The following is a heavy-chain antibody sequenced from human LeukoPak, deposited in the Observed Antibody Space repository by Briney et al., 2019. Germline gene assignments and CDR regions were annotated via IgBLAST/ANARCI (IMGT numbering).Heavy chain of an antibody. Sequence: GGSLRLSCAASGFTFSSYGMHWVRQAPGKGLEWVAFIRYDGSNKYYADSVKGRFTISRDNSKNTLYLQMNSLRAEDTAVYYCAGEEVTMVRGVKGGIGYWGPGNLGTVSS. CDR2: IRYDGSNK. CDR3: AGEEVTMVRGVKGGIGY. V-gene: IGHV3-30*02. J-gene: IGHJ4*02. CDR1: GFTFSSYG. D-gene: IGHD3-10*01.